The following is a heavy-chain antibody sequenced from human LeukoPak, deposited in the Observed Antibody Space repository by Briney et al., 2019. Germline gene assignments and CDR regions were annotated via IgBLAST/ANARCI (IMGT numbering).Heavy chain of an antibody. CDR3: ARGGPAAGRFDY. J-gene: IGHJ4*02. D-gene: IGHD6-13*01. V-gene: IGHV3-7*01. CDR2: IKQDGSEK. Sequence: GGSLRLSCAAPRFTFSSYWMIWVRQAPGKGLECVAKIKQDGSEKYYVDSVKGRFTISRDNSKNTLYLQMNSLRAEDTAVYYCARGGPAAGRFDYWGQGTLVTVSS. CDR1: RFTFSSYW.